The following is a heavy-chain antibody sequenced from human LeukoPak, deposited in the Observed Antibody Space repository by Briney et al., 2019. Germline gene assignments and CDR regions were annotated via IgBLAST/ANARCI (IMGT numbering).Heavy chain of an antibody. J-gene: IGHJ4*02. D-gene: IGHD3-22*01. V-gene: IGHV4-4*07. CDR1: GGSISSYY. CDR2: IYTSGST. CDR3: VISSGYYTYDY. Sequence: SETLSLTCTVSGGSISSYYWSWIRQPAGKGLEWIGRIYTSGSTNCNPSLKSRVTMSVDTSKNQFSLKLSSVTAADTAVYYCVISSGYYTYDYWGQGTLVTVSS.